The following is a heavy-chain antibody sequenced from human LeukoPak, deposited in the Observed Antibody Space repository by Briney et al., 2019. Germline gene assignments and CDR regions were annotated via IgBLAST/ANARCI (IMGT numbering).Heavy chain of an antibody. D-gene: IGHD3-22*01. V-gene: IGHV3-53*01. CDR3: SRGSDYDRSGYFYIMES. Sequence: PGRSLRLSCAASGFTFDDYAMHWVRQAPGKGLEWVSVIYSAGATYYSDSVEGRFTISRDNSKNTLYLQMTALRAEDTAVYYCSRGSDYDRSGYFYIMESWGQGTLVTVSS. CDR2: IYSAGAT. J-gene: IGHJ5*02. CDR1: GFTFDDYA.